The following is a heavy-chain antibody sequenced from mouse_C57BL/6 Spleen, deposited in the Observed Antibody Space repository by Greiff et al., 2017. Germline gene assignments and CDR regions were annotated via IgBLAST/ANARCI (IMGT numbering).Heavy chain of an antibody. V-gene: IGHV3-6*01. D-gene: IGHD3-2*02. CDR1: GYSITSGYY. J-gene: IGHJ3*01. Sequence: VQLKESGPGLVKPSQSLSLTCSVTGYSITSGYYWNWIRQFPGNKLEWMGYISYDGSNNYNPSLKNRISITRDTSKNQFCLKLNSVTTEDTATYYCARAGAQAPLFAYWGQGTLVTVSA. CDR2: ISYDGSN. CDR3: ARAGAQAPLFAY.